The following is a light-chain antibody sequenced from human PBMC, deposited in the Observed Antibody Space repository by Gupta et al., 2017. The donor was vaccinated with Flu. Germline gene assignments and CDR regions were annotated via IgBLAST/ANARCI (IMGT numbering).Light chain of an antibody. V-gene: IGKV4-1*01. CDR1: QSILYSSNNKNY. CDR2: WAS. J-gene: IGKJ2*03. CDR3: QQYYLTPYS. Sequence: DIVMTQSPDSLAVSLGERATINCNSSQSILYSSNNKNYLAWYQHKAGQPPKLLMRWASTRESGVPDRFSGSGSGTDFTLTISSLQAEDVAVYYCQQYYLTPYSFGQGSRLEIK.